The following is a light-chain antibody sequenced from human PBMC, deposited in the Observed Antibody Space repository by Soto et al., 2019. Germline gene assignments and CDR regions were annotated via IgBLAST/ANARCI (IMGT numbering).Light chain of an antibody. CDR3: SSYTRSSTYV. CDR2: EVS. J-gene: IGLJ1*01. Sequence: SPPCAVSRSPEQSICISCTGTISDVSGYNYVSWYQQHPGKAPKLMIYEVSNRPSGVSNRFSGYKYGHTASLTISGLQAEDEADYYCSSYTRSSTYVFGTGTKVTVL. V-gene: IGLV2-14*01. CDR1: ISDVSGYNY.